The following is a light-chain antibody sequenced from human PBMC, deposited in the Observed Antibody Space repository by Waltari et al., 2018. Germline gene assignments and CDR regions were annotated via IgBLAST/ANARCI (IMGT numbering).Light chain of an antibody. J-gene: IGKJ3*01. CDR2: WAS. V-gene: IGKV4-1*01. CDR3: QQYYSTPDT. Sequence: DIVMTQSPDSLAVSLGERATINCKSSQSDLYSSNNKNYLAWYQQKPGQPPKLLIYWASTRESGVPDRFSGSGSGTDFTLTISSLQAEDVAVYYCQQYYSTPDTFGPGTKVDIK. CDR1: QSDLYSSNNKNY.